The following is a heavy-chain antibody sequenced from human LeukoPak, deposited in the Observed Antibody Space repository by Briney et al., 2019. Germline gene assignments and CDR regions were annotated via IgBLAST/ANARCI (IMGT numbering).Heavy chain of an antibody. V-gene: IGHV4-61*02. CDR2: MYTSGSS. Sequence: KASETLSLTCTVSGGSINSVNDYWDWIRQPAGKGLEWIVRMYTSGSSNYNPSLKSRVTISVDTSKNQVSLKLSSVTAADTAIYYCARSTAWIDAFDCWGQGTMVTVSS. D-gene: IGHD5-12*01. CDR1: GGSINSVNDY. J-gene: IGHJ3*01. CDR3: ARSTAWIDAFDC.